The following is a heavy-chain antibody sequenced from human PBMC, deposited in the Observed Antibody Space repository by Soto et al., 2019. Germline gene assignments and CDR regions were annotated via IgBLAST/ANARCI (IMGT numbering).Heavy chain of an antibody. CDR3: AKDQAQSHRWLVHYYYGMDV. CDR1: GFTFSSYG. CDR2: ISYDGSNK. D-gene: IGHD6-19*01. Sequence: QVQLVESGGGVVQPGRSLRLSCAASGFTFSSYGMHWVRQAPGKGLEWVAVISYDGSNKYYADSVKGRFTISRDNSKNTLYLQMNSLRAEDTAVYYCAKDQAQSHRWLVHYYYGMDVWGQGTTVTVSS. V-gene: IGHV3-30*18. J-gene: IGHJ6*02.